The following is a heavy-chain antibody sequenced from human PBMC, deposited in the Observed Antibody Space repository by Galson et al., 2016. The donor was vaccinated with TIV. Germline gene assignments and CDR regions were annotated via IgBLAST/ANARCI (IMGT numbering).Heavy chain of an antibody. D-gene: IGHD2-15*01. CDR3: ARDQDSGAYFDY. CDR2: IYHSGST. J-gene: IGHJ4*02. CDR1: GGSISSNGIF. Sequence: TLSLTCTVSGGSISSNGIFWSWIRQHPGKGLEWIGYIYHSGSTHYNPSRKSRVAMSVDTSKNQFSLTLTSVTAADTAVYYCARDQDSGAYFDYWGQGTLVTVSS. V-gene: IGHV4-31*03.